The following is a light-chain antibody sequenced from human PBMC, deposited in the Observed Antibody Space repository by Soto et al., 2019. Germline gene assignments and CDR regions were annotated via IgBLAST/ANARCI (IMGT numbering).Light chain of an antibody. J-gene: IGKJ3*01. CDR3: QQLNTYPLFT. V-gene: IGKV1-9*01. CDR1: QDISRY. CDR2: AAS. Sequence: DIQLTQSPSFLSASVGDRVTITCRASQDISRYLVWYQQKAGKAPKLLIYAASTLQKGVPSRFSGSGSGTEFTLTISSLQPDDFATYYCQQLNTYPLFTFGPGTEVDI.